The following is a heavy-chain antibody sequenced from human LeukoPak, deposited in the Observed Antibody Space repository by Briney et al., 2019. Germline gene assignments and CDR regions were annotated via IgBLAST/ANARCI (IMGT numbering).Heavy chain of an antibody. CDR1: GYTFTNHG. J-gene: IGHJ3*02. V-gene: IGHV1-18*01. CDR3: ARSGGWAYGDYDGFIAFDI. Sequence: ASVKVSCKASGYTFTNHGISWVRQAPGQGLEWMRWISTYNGNTNYERKLQGRVTMTTDTSTSTAYMELRSLRSDDTAVYYCARSGGWAYGDYDGFIAFDIWGQGTMVTVSS. CDR2: ISTYNGNT. D-gene: IGHD4-17*01.